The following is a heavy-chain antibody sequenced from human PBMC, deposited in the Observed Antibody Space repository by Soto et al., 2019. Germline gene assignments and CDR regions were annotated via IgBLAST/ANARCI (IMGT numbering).Heavy chain of an antibody. D-gene: IGHD6-19*01. V-gene: IGHV1-46*01. CDR3: ARDSGLSGWYRNFDY. CDR2: INPSGGST. CDR1: GYIFTNHY. J-gene: IGHJ4*02. Sequence: ASVKVSCKASGYIFTNHYIHWVRQAPGQGLEWMGIINPSGGSTNYAQKFQGRITMTRDTSTSTVYMELSSLRSDDTAVYYCARDSGLSGWYRNFDYWGQGTLVTVSS.